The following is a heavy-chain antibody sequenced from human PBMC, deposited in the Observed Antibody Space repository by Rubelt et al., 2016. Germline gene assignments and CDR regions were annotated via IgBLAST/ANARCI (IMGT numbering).Heavy chain of an antibody. CDR1: GFTFSSYS. V-gene: IGHV3-21*04. J-gene: IGHJ4*02. Sequence: EVQLVESGGGLVQPGGSLRLSCAASGFTFSSYSMNWVRQAPGKGLEWVSSISSSSSYIYYADSVKGRLTNSRDNAKNSLYLQMNSLRAEDTAVYYCAKVADDYWGQGTLVTVSS. CDR2: ISSSSSYI. CDR3: AKVADDY.